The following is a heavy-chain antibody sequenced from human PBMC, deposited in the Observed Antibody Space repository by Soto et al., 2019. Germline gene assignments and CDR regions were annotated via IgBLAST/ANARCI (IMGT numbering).Heavy chain of an antibody. D-gene: IGHD5-12*01. CDR1: GYSFTSQY. Sequence: QVQLVQSGAEVKKPGASVKISCEASGYSFTSQYVHWVRQAPGQGLEWMGIINPNGGSTTYAQKFQGRVPTTRDTPTCTFYVELSRRNSGATAVYYCERKQWLPRGGGTEPLDIWGQGTMVTVAS. V-gene: IGHV1-46*01. CDR2: INPNGGST. CDR3: ERKQWLPRGGGTEPLDI. J-gene: IGHJ3*02.